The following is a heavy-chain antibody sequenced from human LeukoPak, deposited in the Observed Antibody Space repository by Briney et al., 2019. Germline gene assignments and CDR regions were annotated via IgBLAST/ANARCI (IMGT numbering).Heavy chain of an antibody. CDR1: GFTFSSYW. Sequence: GGSLRLSCAASGFTFSSYWMSWVRQAPGKGLEWVASIKQDGSEKYYVDSVKGRFTISRDNAKNSLYLQMNSLRAEDTAVYYCARDWRDSSGKFPNDAFDIWGQGTMVTVSS. CDR3: ARDWRDSSGKFPNDAFDI. J-gene: IGHJ3*02. D-gene: IGHD3-22*01. CDR2: IKQDGSEK. V-gene: IGHV3-7*01.